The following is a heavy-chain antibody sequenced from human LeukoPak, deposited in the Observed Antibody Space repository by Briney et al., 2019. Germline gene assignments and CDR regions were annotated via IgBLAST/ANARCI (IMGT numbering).Heavy chain of an antibody. CDR1: GGSFSGYY. D-gene: IGHD2-2*01. CDR2: IYTSGST. V-gene: IGHV4-59*10. Sequence: SETLSLTCAVYGGSFSGYYWSWIRQPAGKGLEWIGRIYTSGSTNYNPSLKSRVTMSVDTSKNQFSLKLSSVTAADTAVYYCARGPVLKGTAAMSSWFDPWGQGTLVTVSS. J-gene: IGHJ5*02. CDR3: ARGPVLKGTAAMSSWFDP.